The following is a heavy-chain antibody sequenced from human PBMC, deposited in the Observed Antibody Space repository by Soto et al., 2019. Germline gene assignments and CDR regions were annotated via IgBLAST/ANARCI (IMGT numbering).Heavy chain of an antibody. CDR2: ISSSSSYI. J-gene: IGHJ4*02. Sequence: GGSLRLSCAASGFTFSSYSMNWVRQAPGKGLEWVSSISSSSSYIYYADSVKGRFTISRDNAKNSLYLQMNSLRAEDTAVYYCATGYYYDSSGYYYDFDYWGQGTLVTVSS. D-gene: IGHD3-22*01. CDR3: ATGYYYDSSGYYYDFDY. CDR1: GFTFSSYS. V-gene: IGHV3-21*01.